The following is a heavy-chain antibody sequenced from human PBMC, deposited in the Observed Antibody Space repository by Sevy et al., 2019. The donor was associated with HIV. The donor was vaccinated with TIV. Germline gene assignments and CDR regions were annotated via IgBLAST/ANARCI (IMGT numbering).Heavy chain of an antibody. CDR2: IYTSGST. CDR1: GGSISSYY. J-gene: IGHJ4*02. V-gene: IGHV4-4*07. Sequence: SETLSLTCTVSGGSISSYYWSWIRQPAGKGLEWIGRIYTSGSTNYNPSLKSRVTMSVDTSKNQFSLKLSSVTAADTAAYYCARDEALPDFWSGYYDYWGQGTLVTVSS. CDR3: ARDEALPDFWSGYYDY. D-gene: IGHD3-3*01.